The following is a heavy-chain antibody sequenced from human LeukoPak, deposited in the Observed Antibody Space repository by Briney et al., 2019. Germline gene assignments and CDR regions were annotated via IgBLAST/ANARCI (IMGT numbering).Heavy chain of an antibody. CDR3: ASQICSSSSCYLYFDY. CDR2: INPNSGGT. Sequence: ASVKVSCKASGYTFTGYYMHWVRRAPGQGLEWMGWINPNSGGTNYAQKFQGRVTMTRDTSISTVYMELSRLRSDDTAVYYCASQICSSSSCYLYFDYWGQGTLVTVSS. CDR1: GYTFTGYY. D-gene: IGHD2-2*01. J-gene: IGHJ4*02. V-gene: IGHV1-2*02.